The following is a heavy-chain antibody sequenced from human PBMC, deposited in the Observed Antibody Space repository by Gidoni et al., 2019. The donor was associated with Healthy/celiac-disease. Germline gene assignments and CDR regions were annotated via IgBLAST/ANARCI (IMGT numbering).Heavy chain of an antibody. Sequence: QVQLQESGPGLVKPSGTLSLTCAVSGGSISSSNWWRWVRQPPVKGLEWIVEIYHSGSTNYNPSLKSRVTISVDKSKIQFSLKLSSVTAADTAVYYCARFGITFGGWFDYWGQGTLVTVSS. V-gene: IGHV4-4*02. CDR3: ARFGITFGGWFDY. CDR2: IYHSGST. D-gene: IGHD3-16*01. CDR1: GGSISSSNW. J-gene: IGHJ4*02.